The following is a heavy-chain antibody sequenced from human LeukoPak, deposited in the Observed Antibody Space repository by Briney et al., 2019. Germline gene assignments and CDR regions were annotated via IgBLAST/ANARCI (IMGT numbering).Heavy chain of an antibody. CDR1: GFTFSSYA. CDR3: AKDNPRADYYDSSGPYYFDY. J-gene: IGHJ4*02. V-gene: IGHV3-23*01. Sequence: GGSLRPSCAASGFTFSSYAMSWVRQAPGKGLEWVLAISGSGGSTYYADSVKGRFTISRDNSKNTLYLQMNSLRAEDTAVYYCAKDNPRADYYDSSGPYYFDYWGQGTLVTVSS. D-gene: IGHD3-22*01. CDR2: ISGSGGST.